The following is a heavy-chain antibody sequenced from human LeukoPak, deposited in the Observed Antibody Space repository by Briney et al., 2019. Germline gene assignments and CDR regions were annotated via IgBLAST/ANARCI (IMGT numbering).Heavy chain of an antibody. CDR3: ARDLYCTNGVCFPTDY. Sequence: GGSLRLSCAASGFTFDDYGMSWVSQAPGKGLEWVSGINWNGGSTGYADSVKGRFTISRDNAKNSLYLQMNSLRAEDTALYYCARDLYCTNGVCFPTDYWGQGTLVTVSS. CDR2: INWNGGST. V-gene: IGHV3-20*04. J-gene: IGHJ4*02. D-gene: IGHD2-8*01. CDR1: GFTFDDYG.